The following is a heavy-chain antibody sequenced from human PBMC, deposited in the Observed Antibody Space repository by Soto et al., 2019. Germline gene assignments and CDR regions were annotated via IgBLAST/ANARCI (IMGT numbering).Heavy chain of an antibody. J-gene: IGHJ5*02. V-gene: IGHV1-8*01. CDR2: MNPNSGNT. CDR3: ARGSYYYDSSGYYFFWFDP. Sequence: ASVKVSCKASGYTFTSYDINWVRQATGQGLEWMGWMNPNSGNTGYAQKFQGRVTMTRNTSISTAYMELSSLRSEDTAVYYCARGSYYYDSSGYYFFWFDPWGQGTRVTVSS. CDR1: GYTFTSYD. D-gene: IGHD3-22*01.